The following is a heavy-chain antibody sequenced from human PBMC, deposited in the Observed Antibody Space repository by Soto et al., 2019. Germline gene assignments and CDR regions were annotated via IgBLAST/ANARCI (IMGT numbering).Heavy chain of an antibody. D-gene: IGHD3-22*01. CDR3: ARDLNYYDRIGYYAGHYYYGMDV. CDR2: ISYDGSNK. V-gene: IGHV3-30-3*01. J-gene: IGHJ6*02. CDR1: GFTFSSYA. Sequence: GGSLRLSCAASGFTFSSYAMHWVRQAPGKGLEWVAVISYDGSNKYYADSVKGRFTISRDNSKNTLYLQMNSLRAEDTAVYYCARDLNYYDRIGYYAGHYYYGMDVWGQGTTGTAP.